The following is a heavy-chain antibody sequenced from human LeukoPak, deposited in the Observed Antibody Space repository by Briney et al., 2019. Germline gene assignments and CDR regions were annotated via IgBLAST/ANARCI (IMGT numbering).Heavy chain of an antibody. CDR3: TTDLYYDIYPAFDY. V-gene: IGHV3-15*01. Sequence: PGGSLRLSCAASGFTFSNAWMSWVRQAPGKGLEWVGRIKSKTDGGTTDYAAPVKGRFTISRDDSKNTLYLQMNSLKTEDTAVYYCTTDLYYDIYPAFDYWGQGTLVTVSS. J-gene: IGHJ4*02. CDR1: GFTFSNAW. D-gene: IGHD3-9*01. CDR2: IKSKTDGGTT.